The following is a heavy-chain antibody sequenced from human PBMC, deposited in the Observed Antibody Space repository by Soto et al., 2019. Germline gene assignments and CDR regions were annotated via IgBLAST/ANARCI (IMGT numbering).Heavy chain of an antibody. V-gene: IGHV6-1*01. CDR3: ARDRYDFWSGYRYYGMDV. CDR1: GDSVSSNSAA. Sequence: TLSLTCAISGDSVSSNSAAWNWIRQSPSRGLEWLGRTYYRSKWYNDYAVSVKSRITINPDTSKNQFSLQLNSVTPEDTAVYYCARDRYDFWSGYRYYGMDVWGQGTTVTVSS. CDR2: TYYRSKWYN. J-gene: IGHJ6*02. D-gene: IGHD3-3*01.